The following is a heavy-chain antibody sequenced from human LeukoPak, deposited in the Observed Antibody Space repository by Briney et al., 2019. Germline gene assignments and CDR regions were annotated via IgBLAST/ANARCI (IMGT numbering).Heavy chain of an antibody. D-gene: IGHD6-13*01. J-gene: IGHJ6*02. V-gene: IGHV1-18*04. Sequence: ASVKVSCKASGYTFTSYGISWVRQAPGQGLEWMGWISAYNGNTNYAQQLQGRVTMTTDTSTSTAYMELRSLRSDGTAVYYCARAGAAAGRNYYYYYGMDVWGQGTTVTVSS. CDR1: GYTFTSYG. CDR2: ISAYNGNT. CDR3: ARAGAAAGRNYYYYYGMDV.